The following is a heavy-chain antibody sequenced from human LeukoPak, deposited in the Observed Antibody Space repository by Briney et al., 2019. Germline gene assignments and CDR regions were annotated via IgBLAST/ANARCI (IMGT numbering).Heavy chain of an antibody. CDR2: IYHSGST. Sequence: PSQTLSLTCAVSGGSISSGGYSWSWIRQSPGKGLEWIGYIYHSGSTYYNPSLKSRVTISVDRSKNQFSLKLSSVTAADTAVYYCARDAYGDYAGSDYWGQGTLVTVSS. V-gene: IGHV4-30-2*06. CDR1: GGSISSGGYS. D-gene: IGHD4-17*01. CDR3: ARDAYGDYAGSDY. J-gene: IGHJ4*02.